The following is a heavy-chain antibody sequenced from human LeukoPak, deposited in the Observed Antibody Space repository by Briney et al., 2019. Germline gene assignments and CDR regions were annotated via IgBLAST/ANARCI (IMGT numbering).Heavy chain of an antibody. CDR1: GFTFSDYY. CDR2: ISSSGSTI. CDR3: ARDRGGYCSGNTCAHPIDY. V-gene: IGHV3-11*04. J-gene: IGHJ4*02. Sequence: GGSLRLSCAASGFTFSDYYMSWIRQAPGKGLEWVSYISSSGSTIYYADSVKGRFTISRDNAKNSLYLQMNSLRAEDTAVYYCARDRGGYCSGNTCAHPIDYWGQGILVTVSS. D-gene: IGHD2-15*01.